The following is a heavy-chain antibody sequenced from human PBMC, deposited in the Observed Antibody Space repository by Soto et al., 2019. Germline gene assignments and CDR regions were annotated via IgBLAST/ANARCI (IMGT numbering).Heavy chain of an antibody. CDR2: IYYSGST. J-gene: IGHJ6*03. CDR3: AGRDCSGTNCYYLDYYYMDV. Sequence: WTWIRQSPGKGLEWIGYIYYSGSTDYNPSLRCRLAISIDTSKNQFSLRLNSMTAADTAVYYCAGRDCSGTNCYYLDYYYMDVWGKGTTVTVSS. V-gene: IGHV4-59*08. D-gene: IGHD2-2*01.